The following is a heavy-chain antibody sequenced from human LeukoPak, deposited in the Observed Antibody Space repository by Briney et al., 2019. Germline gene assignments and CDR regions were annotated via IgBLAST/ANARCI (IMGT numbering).Heavy chain of an antibody. CDR3: ARALPRIAVAGTYFDY. V-gene: IGHV3-30-3*01. CDR1: GFTFSSYA. D-gene: IGHD6-19*01. Sequence: GGSLRLSRAASGFTFSSYAMHWVRQAPGKGLEWVAVISYDGSNKYYADSVKGRFTISRDNSKNTLYLQMNSLRAEDTAVYYCARALPRIAVAGTYFDYWGQGTLVTVSS. CDR2: ISYDGSNK. J-gene: IGHJ4*02.